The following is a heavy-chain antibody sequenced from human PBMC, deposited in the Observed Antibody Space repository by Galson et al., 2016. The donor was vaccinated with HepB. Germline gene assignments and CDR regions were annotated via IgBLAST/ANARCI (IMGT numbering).Heavy chain of an antibody. Sequence: SETLSLTCAVFGESFSGYYWSWIRQPPGKGLEWIGEINHSGSTNYNPSLKSRVTISVDTSKNQFSLRLSSVTAADTAVYYCARAYYYDSSGYYRYYYYMDVWGQGTTVTVSS. V-gene: IGHV4-34*01. J-gene: IGHJ6*03. D-gene: IGHD3-22*01. CDR2: INHSGST. CDR3: ARAYYYDSSGYYRYYYYMDV. CDR1: GESFSGYY.